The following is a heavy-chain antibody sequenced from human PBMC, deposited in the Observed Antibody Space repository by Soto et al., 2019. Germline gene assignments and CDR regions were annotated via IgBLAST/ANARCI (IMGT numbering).Heavy chain of an antibody. Sequence: GGALRLSCAASGFTFSSYAMSWVRQAPGKGLEWVSAISVSGGSTYYADSVKGRFTISRDNSKKTLYLQMNSLRAEDTAVYYCAKVSSHDFWSGYFVDYMDVWGKGTAVTVSS. J-gene: IGHJ6*03. V-gene: IGHV3-23*01. CDR2: ISVSGGST. CDR3: AKVSSHDFWSGYFVDYMDV. D-gene: IGHD3-3*01. CDR1: GFTFSSYA.